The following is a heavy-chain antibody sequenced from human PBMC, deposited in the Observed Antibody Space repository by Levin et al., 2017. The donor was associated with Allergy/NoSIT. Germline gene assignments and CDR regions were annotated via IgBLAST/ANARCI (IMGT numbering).Heavy chain of an antibody. CDR2: ISGSGGST. D-gene: IGHD1-26*01. J-gene: IGHJ2*01. CDR1: GFTFSSYA. CDR3: AKLAGAITGWYFDR. V-gene: IGHV3-23*01. Sequence: LSLTCAASGFTFSSYAMSWVRQAPGKGLEWVSAISGSGGSTYYADSVKGRFTISRDNSKNTLYLQMNSLRAEDTAVYYCAKLAGAITGWYFDRWGRGTLVTVSS.